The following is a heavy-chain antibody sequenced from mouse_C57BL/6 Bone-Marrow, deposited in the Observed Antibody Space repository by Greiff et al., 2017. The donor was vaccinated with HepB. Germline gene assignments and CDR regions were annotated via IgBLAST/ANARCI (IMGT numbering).Heavy chain of an antibody. J-gene: IGHJ1*03. V-gene: IGHV1-18*01. CDR3: ARRDYYGSRDWYFDV. CDR2: INPNNGGT. D-gene: IGHD1-1*01. Sequence: VQLQQSGPELVKPGASVKIPCKASGYTFTDYNMDWVKQSHGKSLEWIGDINPNNGGTIYNQKFKGKATLTIDKSSSTAYMELRSLTSEDTAVYYCARRDYYGSRDWYFDVWGTGTTVTVSS. CDR1: GYTFTDYN.